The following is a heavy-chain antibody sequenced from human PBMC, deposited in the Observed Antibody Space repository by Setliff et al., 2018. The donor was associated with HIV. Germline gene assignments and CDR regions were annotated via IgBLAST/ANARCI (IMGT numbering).Heavy chain of an antibody. J-gene: IGHJ6*03. CDR1: GYSFSNYY. CDR3: VRLFKGGRHYYDSSGYLSCMDV. V-gene: IGHV5-51*01. D-gene: IGHD3-22*01. Sequence: GESLKISCKGSGYSFSNYYIGWVRQMPGKGLECMGVIYPGDFDTRYSPSFQGQVTISADKSISTAYLQWSSLKASDTAIYYCVRLFKGGRHYYDSSGYLSCMDVWGKGTTVTV. CDR2: IYPGDFDT.